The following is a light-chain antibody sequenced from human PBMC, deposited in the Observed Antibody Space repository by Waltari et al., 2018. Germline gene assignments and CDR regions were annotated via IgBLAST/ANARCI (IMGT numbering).Light chain of an antibody. CDR3: KQYRTNPWT. Sequence: DIQMTQSPSTLSASVGDGVTLTCRASQSINSWLAWYQQKPGIAPKLLIYKASSLESGVPSRFSGSGSGTEFTLTISSLQPDDLATYYCKQYRTNPWTFGQGTKVEIE. CDR1: QSINSW. CDR2: KAS. J-gene: IGKJ1*01. V-gene: IGKV1-5*03.